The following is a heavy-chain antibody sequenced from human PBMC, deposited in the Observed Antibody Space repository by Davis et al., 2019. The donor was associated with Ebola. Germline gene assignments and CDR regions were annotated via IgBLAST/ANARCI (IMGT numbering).Heavy chain of an antibody. Sequence: PSETLSLTCIVSGASVYINHYWWAWIRQSPGKGLEWIGSIYYNGDTNYRPSLRSRVTISVDKSKNQFSLNLGSMTVADTAAYYCVTHGDNWHDADFDFWGQGILVTVSS. V-gene: IGHV4-39*01. CDR3: VTHGDNWHDADFDF. CDR2: IYYNGDT. J-gene: IGHJ4*02. CDR1: GASVYINHYW. D-gene: IGHD1-20*01.